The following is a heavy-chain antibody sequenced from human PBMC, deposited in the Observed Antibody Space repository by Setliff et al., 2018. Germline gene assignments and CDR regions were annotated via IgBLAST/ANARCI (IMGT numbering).Heavy chain of an antibody. CDR1: GGSYSNYY. CDR2: INHSEST. D-gene: IGHD6-19*01. CDR3: AREVAGTSHYFDP. Sequence: SETLSLTCAVYGGSYSNYYWSWIRQPPGKGLEWIGEINHSESTNYNSSLTSRVTMSVDTSKNQFSLKLNSVTAADTALYFCAREVAGTSHYFDPWGQGTLVTVSS. J-gene: IGHJ5*02. V-gene: IGHV4-34*01.